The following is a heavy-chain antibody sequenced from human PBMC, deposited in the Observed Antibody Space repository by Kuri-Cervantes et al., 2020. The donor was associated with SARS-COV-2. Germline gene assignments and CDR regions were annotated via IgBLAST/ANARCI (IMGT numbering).Heavy chain of an antibody. CDR1: GFTLSGYG. CDR3: ARDSDTTGYYWYFDL. J-gene: IGHJ2*01. D-gene: IGHD3-22*01. V-gene: IGHV3-33*05. CDR2: TSADRTKE. Sequence: GESLKISCAASGFTLSGYGIHWVRQAPGKGLEWVAATSADRTKEYYLDSVKGRFAISRDNSKNAVYLQINSLRAEDTAVYCCARDSDTTGYYWYFDLWGRGTLVTVSS.